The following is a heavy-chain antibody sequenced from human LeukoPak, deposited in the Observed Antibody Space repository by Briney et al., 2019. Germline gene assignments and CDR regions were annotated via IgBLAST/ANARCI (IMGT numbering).Heavy chain of an antibody. J-gene: IGHJ5*02. V-gene: IGHV1-8*01. Sequence: ASVKVSCRASGYPFNNYDINWVRQATGQGLEWMGWMNPHSGKTGYAQNFQGRVTMTRDTSISTAYMELSSLRSEDTAVYYCARLSSHYGDYKVDPWGQGTLVTVSS. CDR3: ARLSSHYGDYKVDP. CDR1: GYPFNNYD. D-gene: IGHD4-17*01. CDR2: MNPHSGKT.